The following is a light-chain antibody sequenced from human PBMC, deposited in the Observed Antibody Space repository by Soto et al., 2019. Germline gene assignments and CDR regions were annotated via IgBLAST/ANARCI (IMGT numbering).Light chain of an antibody. CDR3: QQYNRYLET. CDR1: QSISSW. CDR2: KAS. Sequence: EIQMTQSPSTLSASVGDRVTITCRASQSISSWLAWYQQKPGKAPKLLIYKASSLESGVPSRLSGSGSGTEFTLTIISLLRDDFATYYCQQYNRYLETFGQGTKLEIK. J-gene: IGKJ2*01. V-gene: IGKV1-5*03.